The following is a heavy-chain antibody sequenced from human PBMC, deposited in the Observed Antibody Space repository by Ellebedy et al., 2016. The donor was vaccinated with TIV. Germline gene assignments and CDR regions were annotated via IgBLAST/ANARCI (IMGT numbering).Heavy chain of an antibody. CDR1: GFTFDDYA. D-gene: IGHD3-3*01. Sequence: GESLKISXAASGFTFDDYAMHWVRQAPGKGLEWVSTIPGSGGGRYHADSVKGRFTISRDDSKNTLYLQMNGLRGDDTAVYYCANGLGFGVVTKFDFWGQGTLVTVSS. CDR3: ANGLGFGVVTKFDF. V-gene: IGHV3-23*01. J-gene: IGHJ4*02. CDR2: IPGSGGGR.